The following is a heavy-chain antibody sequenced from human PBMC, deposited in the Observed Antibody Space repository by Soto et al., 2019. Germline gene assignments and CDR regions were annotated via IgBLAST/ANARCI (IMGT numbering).Heavy chain of an antibody. D-gene: IGHD3-22*01. CDR2: ISSRSTFI. J-gene: IGHJ4*02. V-gene: IGHV3-21*06. CDR3: ARDPPLSMIVVVGVDDF. Sequence: GGSLRLSCTVLGFTLTNENMNWVRQAPGKGLEWVSSISSRSTFINYADSVKGRFTISRDNDKGLVYLQMNSLRAEATAVYYCARDPPLSMIVVVGVDDFWGQGTLVTVSS. CDR1: GFTLTNEN.